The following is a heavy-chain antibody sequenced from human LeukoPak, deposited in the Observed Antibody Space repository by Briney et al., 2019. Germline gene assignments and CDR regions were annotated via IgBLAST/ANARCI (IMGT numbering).Heavy chain of an antibody. V-gene: IGHV4-38-2*02. Sequence: SETLSLTCTVSGYSISSDYYWGWIRQPPGKGLEGIGTIYHSGSTYYNPSLKRRVTISVDTSKNHFSLNRSSVTAPDTAVYYCARYDVWGSYRAFDSWGQGTLVTVSS. CDR2: IYHSGST. J-gene: IGHJ4*02. CDR3: ARYDVWGSYRAFDS. CDR1: GYSISSDYY. D-gene: IGHD3-16*02.